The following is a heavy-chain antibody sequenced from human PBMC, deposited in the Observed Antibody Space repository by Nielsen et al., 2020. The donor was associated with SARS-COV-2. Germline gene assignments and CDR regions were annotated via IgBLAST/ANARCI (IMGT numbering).Heavy chain of an antibody. Sequence: ASVKVSCKASGYTFTGHYIHWVRRAPGQGLEWMGRINPYSGGTNYAQKFQGTVTMTRDASISTVYMELTSDDTAVYYCARARATIFGLVMSYGMDVWGQGTTVAVSS. J-gene: IGHJ6*02. CDR3: ARARATIFGLVMSYGMDV. D-gene: IGHD3/OR15-3a*01. V-gene: IGHV1-2*06. CDR1: GYTFTGHY. CDR2: INPYSGGT.